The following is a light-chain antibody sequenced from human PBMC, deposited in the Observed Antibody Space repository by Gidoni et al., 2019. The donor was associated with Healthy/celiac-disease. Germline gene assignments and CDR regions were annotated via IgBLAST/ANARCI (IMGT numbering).Light chain of an antibody. Sequence: EIVMTQSPATLSVSPGERATLSCRASQSVRSNLAWYQQKPGQAPRLLIYGASTRATGIPARFSGSGSGTEFTRTISSLQSEDFAVYYCQQYNNWPLSFGQXTRLEIK. CDR2: GAS. J-gene: IGKJ5*01. CDR1: QSVRSN. CDR3: QQYNNWPLS. V-gene: IGKV3-15*01.